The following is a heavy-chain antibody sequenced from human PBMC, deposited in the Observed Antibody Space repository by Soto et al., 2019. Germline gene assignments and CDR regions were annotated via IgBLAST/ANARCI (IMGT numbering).Heavy chain of an antibody. J-gene: IGHJ5*02. CDR3: AREGYYLETSGYKHDWFDP. V-gene: IGHV3-53*02. CDR1: GFRVDSNY. CDR2: IYSGGAT. D-gene: IGHD3-22*01. Sequence: ERQLVESGGGLIQPGGSLRLSCEVSGFRVDSNYMAWVRQAPGKGMEWVSLIYSGGATHYADSVKGRFTISRDDSKNTLYLQMNSLRAEDTAVYHCAREGYYLETSGYKHDWFDPWGQGTPVTVSS.